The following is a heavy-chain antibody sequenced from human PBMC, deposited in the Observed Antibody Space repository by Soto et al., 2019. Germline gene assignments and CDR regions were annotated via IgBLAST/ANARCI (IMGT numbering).Heavy chain of an antibody. Sequence: SETLSLTCAVSGGSISSGGYSWSWIQQPPGKGLEWIGYIYHSGSTYYNPSLKSRVTISVDRSKNQFSLKLSSVTAADTAVYYCARSYYDILTGPNWFDPWGQGTLVTVSS. CDR2: IYHSGST. CDR1: GGSISSGGYS. CDR3: ARSYYDILTGPNWFDP. D-gene: IGHD3-9*01. J-gene: IGHJ5*02. V-gene: IGHV4-30-2*01.